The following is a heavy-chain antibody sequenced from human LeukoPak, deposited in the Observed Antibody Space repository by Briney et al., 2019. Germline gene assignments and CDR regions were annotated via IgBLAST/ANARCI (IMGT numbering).Heavy chain of an antibody. Sequence: GGSLRLSCAASGFTVSSNYMSRVRQAPGKGLEWVSVIYGGGSTYYADSVKDRFTISRDNSKNTLYLQMNSLRTEDTAVYYCARPTSGWSALGYWGQGTLVTVSS. CDR3: ARPTSGWSALGY. CDR1: GFTVSSNY. V-gene: IGHV3-66*02. D-gene: IGHD6-19*01. J-gene: IGHJ4*02. CDR2: IYGGGST.